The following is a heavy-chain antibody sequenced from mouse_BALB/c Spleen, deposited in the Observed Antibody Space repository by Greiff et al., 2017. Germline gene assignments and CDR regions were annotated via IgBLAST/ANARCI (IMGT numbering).Heavy chain of an antibody. CDR1: GFTFSSFG. CDR3: ARGYYGSSSYYFDY. CDR2: ISSGSSTI. Sequence: EVHLVESGGGLVQPGGSRKLSCAASGFTFSSFGMHWVRQAPEKGLEWVAYISSGSSTIYYADTVKGRFTISRDNPKNTLFLQMTSLRSEDTAMYYCARGYYGSSSYYFDYWGQGTTLTVSS. V-gene: IGHV5-17*02. D-gene: IGHD1-1*01. J-gene: IGHJ2*01.